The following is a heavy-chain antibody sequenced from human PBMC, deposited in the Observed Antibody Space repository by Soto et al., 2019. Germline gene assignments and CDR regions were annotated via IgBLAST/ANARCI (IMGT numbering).Heavy chain of an antibody. Sequence: EVQLVESGGGLVKPGGSLRLSCAASGFTFSSYGMNWVRQAPWKGLEWVSSIRSGSSFIYYADSVKGRFTISRDNAKNSLYLEMISLRVEDTGVYYCARERLERYYVDPGDYWGQGTLVAVSS. CDR1: GFTFSSYG. CDR3: ARERLERYYVDPGDY. D-gene: IGHD1-26*01. J-gene: IGHJ4*02. CDR2: IRSGSSFI. V-gene: IGHV3-21*01.